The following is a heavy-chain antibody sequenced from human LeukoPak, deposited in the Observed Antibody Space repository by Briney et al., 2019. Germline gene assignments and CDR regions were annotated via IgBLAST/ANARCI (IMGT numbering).Heavy chain of an antibody. Sequence: GGSLRLSCAASGFTFSSYAMSWVRQAPGKGLEWIAYINHNGEAIYHPEFVKGRFIISRDNAKNTLFLQMNDLRDEDTAVYYCAGDYDWALDFWGQGTRVTVSS. D-gene: IGHD3-9*01. J-gene: IGHJ4*02. CDR3: AGDYDWALDF. CDR2: INHNGEAI. V-gene: IGHV3-48*02. CDR1: GFTFSSYA.